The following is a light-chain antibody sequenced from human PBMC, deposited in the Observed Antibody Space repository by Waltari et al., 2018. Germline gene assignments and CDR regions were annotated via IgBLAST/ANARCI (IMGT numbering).Light chain of an antibody. CDR2: DKN. Sequence: QSVLTQPPSVSGAPGQRVTISCTGRSSHIGAGYDVHWYQQLPGTAPKLLIDDKNNRPSGVPDRFSGSKSGTSASLAITGLQAEDEADYYCQSYDSSLSGSVFGGGTKLTVL. CDR3: QSYDSSLSGSV. V-gene: IGLV1-40*01. J-gene: IGLJ2*01. CDR1: SSHIGAGYD.